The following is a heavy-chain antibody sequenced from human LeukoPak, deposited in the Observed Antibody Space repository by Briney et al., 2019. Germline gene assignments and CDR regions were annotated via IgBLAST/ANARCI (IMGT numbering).Heavy chain of an antibody. V-gene: IGHV4-34*01. CDR2: INHSGST. J-gene: IGHJ4*02. Sequence: PSETLSLTCAVYGGSFSGYYWSWIRQPPGKGLEWIGEINHSGSTNYNPSLKSRVTISVDTSKNQFSLKLSSVTAADTAVYYCARVVGDFWSGYYPVDYWGQGTLVTVSS. CDR3: ARVVGDFWSGYYPVDY. CDR1: GGSFSGYY. D-gene: IGHD3-3*01.